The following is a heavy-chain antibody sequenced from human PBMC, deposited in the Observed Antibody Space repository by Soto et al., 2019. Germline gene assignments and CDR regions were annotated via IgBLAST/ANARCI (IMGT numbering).Heavy chain of an antibody. CDR2: ISGSGGST. Sequence: GGSLRLSCAASGFTFSSYAMSWVRQAPGKGLEWVSAISGSGGSTYYADSVKGRFTISRDNSKNTLYLQMNSLRAEDTAVYYCAKGQLANYYYYYMDVWGKGTTVTVSS. V-gene: IGHV3-23*01. D-gene: IGHD6-6*01. J-gene: IGHJ6*03. CDR1: GFTFSSYA. CDR3: AKGQLANYYYYYMDV.